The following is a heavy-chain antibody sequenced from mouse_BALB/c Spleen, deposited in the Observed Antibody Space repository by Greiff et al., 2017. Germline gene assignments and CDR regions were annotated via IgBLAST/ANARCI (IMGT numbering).Heavy chain of an antibody. Sequence: VQLQQSGPGLVAPSQSLSITCTVSGFSLTSYGVHWVRQPPGKGLEWLGVIWAGGSTNYNSALMSRLSISKDNSKSQVFLKMNSLQTDDTAMYYCARAPYGNFFYAMDYWGQGTSVTVSS. CDR3: ARAPYGNFFYAMDY. J-gene: IGHJ4*01. CDR1: GFSLTSYG. V-gene: IGHV2-9*02. D-gene: IGHD2-10*02. CDR2: IWAGGST.